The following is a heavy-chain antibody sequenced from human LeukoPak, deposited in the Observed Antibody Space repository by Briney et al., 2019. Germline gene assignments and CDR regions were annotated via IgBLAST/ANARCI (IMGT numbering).Heavy chain of an antibody. CDR2: ISRSGSTI. CDR1: GFTFSCSE. CDR3: ARDVSRIAIPGYFDY. V-gene: IGHV3-48*03. Sequence: GSLRLSFSASGFTFSCSETNSVRQAPGKGLELISPISRSGSTITYAYSVEGRVKISRDNARKSLYLQMNSLRAEHTAVYYCARDVSRIAIPGYFDYWGQGTLVTVSS. D-gene: IGHD6-13*01. J-gene: IGHJ4*02.